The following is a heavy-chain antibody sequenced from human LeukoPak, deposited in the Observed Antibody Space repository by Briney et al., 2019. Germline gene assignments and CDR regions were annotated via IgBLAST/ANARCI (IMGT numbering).Heavy chain of an antibody. CDR2: ISYEGSNK. CDR3: ARDLAYCSSTTCYGSGAFDI. Sequence: GGSLRLSCAASEFSISDSAMHWVRQAPGKGLEWVAMISYEGSNKYYADSVKGRFTISRDNSKNTLYLQMNSLRPEDTAVYYCARDLAYCSSTTCYGSGAFDIWGQGTMVTVSS. CDR1: EFSISDSA. D-gene: IGHD2-2*01. V-gene: IGHV3-30*01. J-gene: IGHJ3*02.